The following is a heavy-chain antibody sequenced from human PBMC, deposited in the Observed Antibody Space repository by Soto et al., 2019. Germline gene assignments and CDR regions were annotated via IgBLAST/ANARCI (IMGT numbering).Heavy chain of an antibody. CDR3: ARDKPSYCDSGSSPYFRF. V-gene: IGHV1-18*01. CDR1: GYTFTNFD. D-gene: IGHD3-10*01. Sequence: QVQLVQSGVEVKKPGASVKVSCKASGYTFTNFDISWVRQAPGQGLEWMGWISTYNGDTNYAQRLQGRVTMTTDTSSSTAYMELRSLRSDDTAVYYCARDKPSYCDSGSSPYFRFWGLGTLVTVSS. J-gene: IGHJ4*02. CDR2: ISTYNGDT.